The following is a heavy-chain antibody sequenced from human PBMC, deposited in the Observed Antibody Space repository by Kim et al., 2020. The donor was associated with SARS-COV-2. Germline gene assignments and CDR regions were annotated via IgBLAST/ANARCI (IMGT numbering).Heavy chain of an antibody. D-gene: IGHD6-19*01. V-gene: IGHV1-8*01. CDR3: ARGRAGDFDY. J-gene: IGHJ4*02. Sequence: NTGYEQKFQGRVTMTRNTSIRTAYMELSSLRSEDTAVYYCARGRAGDFDYWGQGTLVTVSS. CDR2: NT.